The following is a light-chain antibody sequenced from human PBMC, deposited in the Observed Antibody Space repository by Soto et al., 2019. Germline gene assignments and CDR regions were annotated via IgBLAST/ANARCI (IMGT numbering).Light chain of an antibody. CDR2: AAY. CDR1: QIISSY. J-gene: IGKJ1*01. CDR3: QHSYSTPRK. V-gene: IGKV1-39*01. Sequence: SQITQSPSSLCASVGDRFTITCGSSQIISSYLNWYQQKQGQAPKLLIYAAYSLQSGVPSRFSGSGSGTDFTLTISSLQPEDFATYDCQHSYSTPRKFVRGTTVDIK.